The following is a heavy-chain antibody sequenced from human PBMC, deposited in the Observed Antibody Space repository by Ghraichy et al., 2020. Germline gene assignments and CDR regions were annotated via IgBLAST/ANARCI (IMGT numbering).Heavy chain of an antibody. V-gene: IGHV1-18*01. J-gene: IGHJ5*02. CDR2: INTNNGNA. D-gene: IGHD1-7*01. Sequence: ASVKVSCKTSGYTFTTYGISWVRQAPGQGLEWVGWINTNNGNANYAQKFQGRVTMTRDTSASTAYMALRSLRSDDTAVYYCARDWDYSWFDPWGQGTLVTVSS. CDR1: GYTFTTYG. CDR3: ARDWDYSWFDP.